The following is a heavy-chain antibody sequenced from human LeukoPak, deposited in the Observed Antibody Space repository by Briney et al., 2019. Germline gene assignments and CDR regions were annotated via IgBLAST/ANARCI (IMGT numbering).Heavy chain of an antibody. D-gene: IGHD3-22*01. Sequence: NPGGSLRLSCAASGFTFSSYSMYWVRQAPGKGLEWVSSISSSSSYIYYADSVKGRFTISRDNSKNTLYLQMNSLRAEDTAVYYCAKAKTMTHDAFDIWGQGTMVTVSS. CDR2: ISSSSSYI. V-gene: IGHV3-21*04. J-gene: IGHJ3*02. CDR1: GFTFSSYS. CDR3: AKAKTMTHDAFDI.